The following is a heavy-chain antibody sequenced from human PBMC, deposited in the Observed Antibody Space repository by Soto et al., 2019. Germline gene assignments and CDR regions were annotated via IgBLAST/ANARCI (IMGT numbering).Heavy chain of an antibody. V-gene: IGHV1-69*13. J-gene: IGHJ5*02. CDR3: ARDGFKYGNQPIWFDP. Sequence: SVKVSCKASGGTFSSYAISWVRQAPGQGLEWMGGIIPIFGTANYAQKFQGRVTITADESTSTAYMELSSLRSEDTAVYYCARDGFKYGNQPIWFDPWGQRTLVPVSS. D-gene: IGHD1-1*01. CDR2: IIPIFGTA. CDR1: GGTFSSYA.